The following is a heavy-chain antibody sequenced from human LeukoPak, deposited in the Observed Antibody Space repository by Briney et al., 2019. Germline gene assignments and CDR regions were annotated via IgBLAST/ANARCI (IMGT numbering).Heavy chain of an antibody. Sequence: PGGSLRLSCATSGFTFSNYGMHWVRQAPGKGLEWVAVISSDETNIHYGDSVKGRFTVSRDKAKNTLYLQMNSLRAEDTAVYYCAKDPYRVVFATGNYLDPWGQGTLVTVSS. V-gene: IGHV3-30*18. CDR1: GFTFSNYG. CDR3: AKDPYRVVFATGNYLDP. D-gene: IGHD2-15*01. J-gene: IGHJ5*02. CDR2: ISSDETNI.